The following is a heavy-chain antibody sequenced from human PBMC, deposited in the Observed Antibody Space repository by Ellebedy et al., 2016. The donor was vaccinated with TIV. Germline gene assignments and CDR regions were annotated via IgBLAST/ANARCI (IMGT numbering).Heavy chain of an antibody. J-gene: IGHJ4*02. D-gene: IGHD2-15*01. CDR1: GFAVNGYY. V-gene: IGHV3-53*05. Sequence: GESLKISCAASGFAVNGYYITWVRQAPGKGLDWVSVIFTSDVTSYTDSVMGRFTISRDTYKNTVNLQMNSLRVEDTAIYYCAVVDFCWGQGTLVTVSS. CDR3: AVVDFC. CDR2: IFTSDVT.